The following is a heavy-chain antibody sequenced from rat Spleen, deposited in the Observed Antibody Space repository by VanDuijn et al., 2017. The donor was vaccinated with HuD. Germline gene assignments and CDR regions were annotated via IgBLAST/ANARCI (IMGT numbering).Heavy chain of an antibody. CDR1: GFTFNSYW. V-gene: IGHV5-31*01. J-gene: IGHJ4*01. Sequence: EVQLVETGGGLVQPGRSLKLSCVASGFTFNSYWMYWIRQAPGKGLEWVSSITNASGGNHYPDSVKGRFTISRDISKSTLYLQMNNLRSEDTATYYCARHNSGYGVMDAWGQGASVTVSS. CDR3: ARHNSGYGVMDA. D-gene: IGHD4-3*01. CDR2: ITNASGGN.